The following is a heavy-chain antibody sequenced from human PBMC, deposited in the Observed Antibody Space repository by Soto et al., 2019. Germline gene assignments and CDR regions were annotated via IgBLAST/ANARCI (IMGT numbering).Heavy chain of an antibody. CDR3: ARGGQLGLKNCFDP. D-gene: IGHD6-6*01. CDR2: IYYSGST. J-gene: IGHJ5*02. V-gene: IGHV4-61*01. CDR1: GGSVSSGSYY. Sequence: PSETLSLTCTVSGGSVSSGSYYWSWIRQPPGKGLEWIGYIYYSGSTNYNPSLKSRVTISVDTSKNQFSLKLSSVTAADTAVYYCARGGQLGLKNCFDPWRQRTLVTVSS.